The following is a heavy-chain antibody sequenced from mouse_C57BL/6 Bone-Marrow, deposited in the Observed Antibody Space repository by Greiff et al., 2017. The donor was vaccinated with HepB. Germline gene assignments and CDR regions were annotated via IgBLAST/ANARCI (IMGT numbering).Heavy chain of an antibody. CDR1: GFTFSSYG. CDR3: ARRVRVFFDY. CDR2: ISSGGSYT. D-gene: IGHD2-1*01. Sequence: DVHLVESGGDLVKPGGSLKLSCAASGFTFSSYGMSWVRQTPDKRLEWVATISSGGSYTYYPDSVKGRFTISRDNAKNTLYLQMSSLKSEDTAMYYCARRVRVFFDYRGQGTTLTVSS. V-gene: IGHV5-6*01. J-gene: IGHJ2*01.